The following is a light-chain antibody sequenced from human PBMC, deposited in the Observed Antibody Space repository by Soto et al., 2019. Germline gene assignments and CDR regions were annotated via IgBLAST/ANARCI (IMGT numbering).Light chain of an antibody. J-gene: IGKJ1*01. CDR2: DAS. V-gene: IGKV1-5*01. CDR1: QSVRSW. CDR3: QQYYSYPWT. Sequence: DSQMTQSPSTLSASVGDRVTITCRASQSVRSWLAWYQQKPGRAPKFLIYDASSLESGVPSRFSGSGSGTDFTLTISCLQSEDFATYYCQQYYSYPWTFGQGTKVDIK.